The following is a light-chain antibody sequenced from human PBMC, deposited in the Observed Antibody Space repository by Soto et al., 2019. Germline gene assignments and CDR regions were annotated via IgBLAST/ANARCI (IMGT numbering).Light chain of an antibody. CDR3: QQYNSYPLT. CDR2: DAS. CDR1: RSISSW. J-gene: IGKJ4*01. V-gene: IGKV1-5*01. Sequence: DIQMTQSPSTLSASVGDRVTITCRASRSISSWLAWYQQKPGKAPKLLIYDASSLESGVPSRFSGSGSGTEFTLTISSLQPDDFATYYCQQYNSYPLTFGGGTKVDIK.